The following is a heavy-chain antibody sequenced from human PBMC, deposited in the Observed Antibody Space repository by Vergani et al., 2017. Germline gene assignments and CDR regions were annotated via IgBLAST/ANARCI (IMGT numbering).Heavy chain of an antibody. V-gene: IGHV1-24*01. CDR1: GYTLTELS. CDR2: FDPEDGET. CDR3: ASHYDFWSGYPTPFDY. Sequence: QVQLVQSGAEVKKPGASVKVSCKVSGYTLTELSMHWVRQAPGKGLEWMGGFDPEDGETIYAQKFQGRVTMTEDTSTDTAYMELSSLRSDDTAVYYCASHYDFWSGYPTPFDYWGQGTLVTVSS. D-gene: IGHD3-3*01. J-gene: IGHJ4*02.